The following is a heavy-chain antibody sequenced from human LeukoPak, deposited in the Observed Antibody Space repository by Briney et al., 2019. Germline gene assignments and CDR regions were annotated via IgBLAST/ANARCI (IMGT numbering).Heavy chain of an antibody. CDR1: GGSISSSSYY. Sequence: SETLSLTCTVSGGSISSSSYYWGWIRQPPGKGLEWIGSIYYSGSTYYNPSLKSRVTISVDTSKNQFSLKLSSVTAADTAVYYCARHATLVWGFDYWGQGTLVTVSS. CDR2: IYYSGST. D-gene: IGHD3-16*01. J-gene: IGHJ4*02. V-gene: IGHV4-39*01. CDR3: ARHATLVWGFDY.